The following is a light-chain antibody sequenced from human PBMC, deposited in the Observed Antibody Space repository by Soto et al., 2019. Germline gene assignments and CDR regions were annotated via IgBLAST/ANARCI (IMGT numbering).Light chain of an antibody. V-gene: IGLV2-8*01. CDR1: SSDVGGYNF. Sequence: QSALTQPASVSGSPGQSITISCTGTSSDVGGYNFVSWYQQHPGKAPKLMIYEVTKRPSGVPDRFSGPKSGNTASLTVSGLQAEDEADYYCSSFAGFNNFYVFGTGTKLTVL. CDR2: EVT. CDR3: SSFAGFNNFYV. J-gene: IGLJ1*01.